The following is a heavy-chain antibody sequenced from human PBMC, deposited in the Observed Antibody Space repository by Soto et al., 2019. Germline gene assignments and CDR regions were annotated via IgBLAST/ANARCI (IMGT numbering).Heavy chain of an antibody. V-gene: IGHV3-33*01. CDR3: AREGNVVVVAATPYYFDY. D-gene: IGHD2-15*01. Sequence: QVQLVESGGGVVQPGRSLRLSCAASGFTFSSYGMHWVRQAPGKGLEWVAVIWYDGSNKYYADSVKGRFTISRDNSKNTLYLQMNSLRAEDTAVYYCAREGNVVVVAATPYYFDYWGQGTLVTVSS. CDR1: GFTFSSYG. CDR2: IWYDGSNK. J-gene: IGHJ4*02.